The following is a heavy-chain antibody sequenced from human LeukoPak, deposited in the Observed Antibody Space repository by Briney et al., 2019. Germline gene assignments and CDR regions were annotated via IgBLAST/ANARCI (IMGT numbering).Heavy chain of an antibody. Sequence: GGSLRLSCAASGFTFSNYWMHWVRQAPGKGLEWVSAISSSGGSTYYADSVKGRFTISRDNAKNSLYLQMNSLRAEDTAVYYCARSPRKSAFDYWGQGTLVTVSS. CDR3: ARSPRKSAFDY. V-gene: IGHV3-21*04. CDR2: ISSSGGST. CDR1: GFTFSNYW. J-gene: IGHJ4*02. D-gene: IGHD2-2*01.